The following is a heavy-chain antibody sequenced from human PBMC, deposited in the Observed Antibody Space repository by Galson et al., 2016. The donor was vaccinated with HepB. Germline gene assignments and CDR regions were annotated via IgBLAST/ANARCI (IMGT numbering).Heavy chain of an antibody. V-gene: IGHV1-18*01. Sequence: SVKVSCKASGYTFTNYVISWVRQAPGQGLEWMGWISASSGNTKNAQKFEGRVTMTTDTSTSTAYMELRSLRSDDTAVYYCARVSAAAHTDYGGQGTLVTVSS. CDR3: ARVSAAAHTDY. CDR2: ISASSGNT. J-gene: IGHJ4*02. D-gene: IGHD6-6*01. CDR1: GYTFTNYV.